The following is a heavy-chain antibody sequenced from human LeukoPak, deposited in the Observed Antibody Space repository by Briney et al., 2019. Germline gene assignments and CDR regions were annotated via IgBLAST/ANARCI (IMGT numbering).Heavy chain of an antibody. V-gene: IGHV3-23*01. CDR1: GFTFNSYA. Sequence: PGGSLRLSCAASGFTFNSYAMRWVRQAPGTGLGWVSTVGGSRSDTFYADSVKGRFTISRDNSNNAVYLQMNSLRAEDTALYYCAKRAPPGTAVGVPYYFDHWGQGTLVTVSS. CDR2: VGGSRSDT. J-gene: IGHJ4*02. D-gene: IGHD6-19*01. CDR3: AKRAPPGTAVGVPYYFDH.